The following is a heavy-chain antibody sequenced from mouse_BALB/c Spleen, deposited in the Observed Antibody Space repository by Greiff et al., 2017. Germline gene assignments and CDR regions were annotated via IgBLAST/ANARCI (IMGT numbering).Heavy chain of an antibody. D-gene: IGHD2-1*01. CDR3: ARGDGNYLLDY. CDR1: GFTFSDYY. V-gene: IGHV5-4*02. CDR2: ISDGGSYT. J-gene: IGHJ2*01. Sequence: EVQGVESGGGLVKPGGSLKLSCAASGFTFSDYYMYWVRQTPEKRLEWVATISDGGSYTYYPDSVKGRFTISRDNAKNNLYLQMSSLKSEDTAMYYCARGDGNYLLDYWGQGTTLTVSS.